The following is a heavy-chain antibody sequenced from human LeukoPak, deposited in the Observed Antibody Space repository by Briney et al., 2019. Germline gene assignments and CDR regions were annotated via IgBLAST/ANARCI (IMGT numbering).Heavy chain of an antibody. J-gene: IGHJ4*02. D-gene: IGHD3-16*01. Sequence: SETLSLTCTVSGGSISSSSYYWGWIRQPPGKGLEWIGSIYYSGSTYSNPSLKCRVTISVDTSKNQSSLKLSSVTATDTAVYYCATFLGDSRSFDYWGQGTLVTVSS. CDR2: IYYSGST. CDR1: GGSISSSSYY. CDR3: ATFLGDSRSFDY. V-gene: IGHV4-39*01.